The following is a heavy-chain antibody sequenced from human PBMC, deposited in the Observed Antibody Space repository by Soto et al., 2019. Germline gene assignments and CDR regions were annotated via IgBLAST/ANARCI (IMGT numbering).Heavy chain of an antibody. CDR1: GFTFSSYW. V-gene: IGHV3-74*03. CDR2: INNDGSAT. CDR3: ARGTWGAFDY. J-gene: IGHJ4*02. Sequence: PGGSLRLSCAASGFTFSSYWMHWVRQDPGKGLVWVSRINNDGSATTYADYVKGRFNISRDNAKNTVYLQMHSLRAEDTAVYFCARGTWGAFDYWGQGVLVTVSS. D-gene: IGHD1-26*01.